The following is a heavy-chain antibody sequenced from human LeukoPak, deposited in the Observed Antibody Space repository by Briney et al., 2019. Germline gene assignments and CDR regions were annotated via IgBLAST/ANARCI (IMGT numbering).Heavy chain of an antibody. J-gene: IGHJ6*02. CDR2: VSGRGDGT. Sequence: GGSLRLSCAASGFPFNNYAMTWVRQAPGKGLEWVSAVSGRGDGTYYANSVKGRFTISRDNSKNTLYLEMNSLRAEDTAVYHCAKAPPAAANYYYGMDVWGQGTTVTVSS. D-gene: IGHD2-15*01. CDR1: GFPFNNYA. V-gene: IGHV3-23*01. CDR3: AKAPPAAANYYYGMDV.